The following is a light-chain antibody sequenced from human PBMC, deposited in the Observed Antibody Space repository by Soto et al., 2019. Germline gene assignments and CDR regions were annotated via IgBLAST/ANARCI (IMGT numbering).Light chain of an antibody. Sequence: DIQMTQSPSSLSASVGDRVTITCRASQSISNYLNWYQQKPGKAPKLLIYVASSLQSGVPSRFSGCRSGTDFTLTISSLQPEDFATYYCQQAYNTPPWTFGQGTKVEIK. J-gene: IGKJ1*01. CDR3: QQAYNTPPWT. CDR2: VAS. CDR1: QSISNY. V-gene: IGKV1-39*01.